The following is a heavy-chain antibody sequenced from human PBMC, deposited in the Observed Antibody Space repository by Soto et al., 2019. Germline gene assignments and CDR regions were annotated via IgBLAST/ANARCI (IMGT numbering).Heavy chain of an antibody. CDR3: ARWYYYYYAMDV. Sequence: QVQLVESGGGVVQPGRSLRLSCAASGFTFSTYGMHWVRQAPGKGLEWVAVISYDGSNKYYADSVKSRFTIYRDNSKNTLYLQMNSLRAEDTAVYYCARWYYYYYAMDVWGQGTTVTVSS. CDR1: GFTFSTYG. V-gene: IGHV3-30*03. J-gene: IGHJ6*02. CDR2: ISYDGSNK.